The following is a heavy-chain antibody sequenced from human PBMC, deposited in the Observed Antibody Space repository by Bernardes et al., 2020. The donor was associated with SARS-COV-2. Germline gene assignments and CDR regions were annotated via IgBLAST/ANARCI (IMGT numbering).Heavy chain of an antibody. CDR3: ASSRYNWNDGGPFDY. D-gene: IGHD1-20*01. CDR1: GYTFTSYA. CDR2: INAGNGNT. J-gene: IGHJ4*02. Sequence: ASVKVSCKASGYTFTSYAMHWVRQAPGQRLEWMGWINAGNGNTKYSQKFQGRVTITRDTSESTAYMELSSLRSEDTAVYYCASSRYNWNDGGPFDYWGQGTLVTVSS. V-gene: IGHV1-3*01.